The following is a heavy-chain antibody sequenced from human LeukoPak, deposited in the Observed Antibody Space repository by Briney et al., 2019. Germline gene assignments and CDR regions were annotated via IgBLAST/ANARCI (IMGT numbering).Heavy chain of an antibody. CDR2: INWNGGST. J-gene: IGHJ4*02. V-gene: IGHV3-20*04. CDR3: AGGDRNGWYFDY. Sequence: PGGPLRLSCAASGFRFDDHGMSWVRQAPGKGLEWVSGINWNGGSTGYGDSVKGRFTISRDNAKNFLYLQMDSLRAEDTALYYCAGGDRNGWYFDYWGQGILVTVSS. CDR1: GFRFDDHG. D-gene: IGHD6-19*01.